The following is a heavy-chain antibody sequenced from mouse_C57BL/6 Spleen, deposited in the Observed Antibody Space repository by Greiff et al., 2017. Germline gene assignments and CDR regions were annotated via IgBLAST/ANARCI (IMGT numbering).Heavy chain of an antibody. Sequence: VQLQQSGAELVRPGASVTLSCKASGYTFTDYEMHWVKQTPVHGLEWIGAIDPETGGTAYNQKFKGKAILTADKSSRTAYMELRSLTSGNSDVYYGTRGYKGNLNWCFDVWGTGTTVTVSS. CDR2: IDPETGGT. CDR3: TRGYKGNLNWCFDV. V-gene: IGHV1-15*01. D-gene: IGHD2-1*01. CDR1: GYTFTDYE. J-gene: IGHJ1*03.